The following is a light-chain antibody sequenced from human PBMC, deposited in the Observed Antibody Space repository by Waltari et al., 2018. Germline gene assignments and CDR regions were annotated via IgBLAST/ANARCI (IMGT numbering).Light chain of an antibody. CDR1: NYNIGNNY. Sequence: QSVLSQPPSASGTPGQRVTISCSGTNYNIGNNYVYWYHQLPGTAPKLLIYRNNPRPSGVPDRFSGSKSGTSASLAISGLRSEDEAHDYCASWDGSLGGVIFGGGTKLTVL. V-gene: IGLV1-47*01. CDR2: RNN. CDR3: ASWDGSLGGVI. J-gene: IGLJ2*01.